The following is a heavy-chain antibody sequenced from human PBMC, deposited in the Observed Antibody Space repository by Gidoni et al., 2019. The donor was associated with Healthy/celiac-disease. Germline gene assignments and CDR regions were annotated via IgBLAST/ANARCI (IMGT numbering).Heavy chain of an antibody. Sequence: SLKSRVTISVDTSKNQFSLKLSSVTAADTAVYYCASKDYDFWSGLGWFDPWGQGTLVTVSS. V-gene: IGHV4-39*01. D-gene: IGHD3-3*01. J-gene: IGHJ5*02. CDR3: ASKDYDFWSGLGWFDP.